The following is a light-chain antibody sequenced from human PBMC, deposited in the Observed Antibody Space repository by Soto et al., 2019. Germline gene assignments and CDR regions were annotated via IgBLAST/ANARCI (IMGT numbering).Light chain of an antibody. V-gene: IGKV3-11*01. CDR1: QSVSSY. J-gene: IGKJ3*01. Sequence: EIVLTQSPATLSLSPGERATLSCRASQSVSSYLAWYQQKPGQAPRLLIYDASNSATGIPARFSGSGSGTDFTLTISSLDPEEFAVYYCQQRSNWPLTFGPGTKGDIK. CDR2: DAS. CDR3: QQRSNWPLT.